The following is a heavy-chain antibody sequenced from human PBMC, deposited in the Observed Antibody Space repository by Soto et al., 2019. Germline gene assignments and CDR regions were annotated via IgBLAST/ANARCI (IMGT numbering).Heavy chain of an antibody. D-gene: IGHD3-9*01. V-gene: IGHV1-3*01. CDR2: INAGNGNT. J-gene: IGHJ4*02. CDR3: ARGSATNGHYNDY. Sequence: GASVKVSCKASGYTFTSYAMHWVRQAPGQRLEWMGWINAGNGNTKYSQKFQGRVTITRDTSASTAYMELSSLRSEDTAVYYCARGSATNGHYNDYWGQGTLVTVSS. CDR1: GYTFTSYA.